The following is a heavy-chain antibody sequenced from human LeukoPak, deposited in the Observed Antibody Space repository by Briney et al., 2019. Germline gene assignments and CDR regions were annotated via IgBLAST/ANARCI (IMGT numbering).Heavy chain of an antibody. Sequence: PGGSLRLSCAASGFSFSVYEMHWVRQAPGKGLVWVSRIKSDGSTNYADSVKGRFTISRDNAKNTLSLQMNSLRPEDTGVYYCARAPSEIGGYYPEYFRHWGQGTLVTVSS. D-gene: IGHD3-22*01. CDR2: IKSDGST. CDR3: ARAPSEIGGYYPEYFRH. CDR1: GFSFSVYE. J-gene: IGHJ1*01. V-gene: IGHV3-74*01.